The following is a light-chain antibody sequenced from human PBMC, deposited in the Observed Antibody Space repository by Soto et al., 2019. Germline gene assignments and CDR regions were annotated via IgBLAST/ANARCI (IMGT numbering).Light chain of an antibody. CDR1: QSVDTY. Sequence: FTQSPAILSLSPGERATLSCTASQSVDTYIAWYQQRPGQPPRLLIHDTSHRASGVPARFRGSGSGTDFTLTITGLEPEDFAVYFCQQRRNWVSFGPG. CDR3: QQRRNWVS. CDR2: DTS. V-gene: IGKV3-11*01. J-gene: IGKJ3*01.